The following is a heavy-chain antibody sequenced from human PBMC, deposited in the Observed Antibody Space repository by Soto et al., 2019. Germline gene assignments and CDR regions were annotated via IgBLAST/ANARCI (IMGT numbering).Heavy chain of an antibody. D-gene: IGHD3-10*01. CDR3: AKGVRAYNDAFDI. CDR1: GFTFSSYS. V-gene: IGHV3-48*01. CDR2: ISSSSSTI. Sequence: GGSLRLSCAASGFTFSSYSMNWVRQAPGKGLEWVSYISSSSSTIYYADSVKGRFTISRDNAKNSLYLQMNSLRAEDTAVYYCAKGVRAYNDAFDIWGQGTMVTVSS. J-gene: IGHJ3*02.